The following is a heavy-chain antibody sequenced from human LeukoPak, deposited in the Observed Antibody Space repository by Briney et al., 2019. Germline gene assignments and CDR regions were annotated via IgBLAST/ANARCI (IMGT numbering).Heavy chain of an antibody. CDR3: ARLPHPYSSGWPIDY. D-gene: IGHD6-19*01. Sequence: ASVKVSCKASGYTFTAYGINWVRQAPGQGLEWMAWISAYNGNTEYAQKFQGRVIMTTDTSTSTAYMELRSLRSDDTAVYYCARLPHPYSSGWPIDYWGQGTLVTVSS. J-gene: IGHJ4*02. CDR2: ISAYNGNT. CDR1: GYTFTAYG. V-gene: IGHV1-18*01.